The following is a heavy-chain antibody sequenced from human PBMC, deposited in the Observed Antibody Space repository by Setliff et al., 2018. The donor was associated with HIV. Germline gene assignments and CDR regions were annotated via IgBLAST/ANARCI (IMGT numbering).Heavy chain of an antibody. V-gene: IGHV4-30-4*08. J-gene: IGHJ3*02. CDR1: GGSISSGDYF. D-gene: IGHD5-18*01. CDR3: ARAEWIQLWFGAFDI. CDR2: IYYSGSA. Sequence: SETLSLTCTVSGGSISSGDYFLSWIRQAPGKGLEWIGCIYYSGSAYYNPSLQRRVTISVDTSKNQVSLKLNSVTAADTAVYYCARAEWIQLWFGAFDIWGQGTMVTVSS.